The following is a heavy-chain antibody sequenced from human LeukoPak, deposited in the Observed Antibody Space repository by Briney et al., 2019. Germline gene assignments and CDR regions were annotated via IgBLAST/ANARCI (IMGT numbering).Heavy chain of an antibody. CDR1: GYTFTSYD. CDR3: ARVGSSGVDY. Sequence: SVKVSCKASGYTFTSYDINWVRQAPGQGLEWMGGIIPIFGTANYAQKFQGRVTITADESTSTAYMELSSLRSEDTAVYYCARVGSSGVDYWGQGTLVTVSS. V-gene: IGHV1-69*01. J-gene: IGHJ4*02. D-gene: IGHD3-10*01. CDR2: IIPIFGTA.